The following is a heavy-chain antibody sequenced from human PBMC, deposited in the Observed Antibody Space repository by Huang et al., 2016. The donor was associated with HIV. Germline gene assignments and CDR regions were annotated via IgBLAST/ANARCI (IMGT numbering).Heavy chain of an antibody. V-gene: IGHV3-30-3*01. CDR2: ISYEGSNK. J-gene: IGHJ6*03. CDR1: RFTFSNYA. CDR3: ARDLWLRDLYYYYYMDV. Sequence: QVQLVESGGGVVQPGRSLRLSCAASRFTFSNYAMHWVSQAPCKGLEWVAIISYEGSNKYYADSVKGRFTISRDNSKNTLYLQMNSLRAEDTAVYYCARDLWLRDLYYYYYMDVWGKGTTVTVSS. D-gene: IGHD5-12*01.